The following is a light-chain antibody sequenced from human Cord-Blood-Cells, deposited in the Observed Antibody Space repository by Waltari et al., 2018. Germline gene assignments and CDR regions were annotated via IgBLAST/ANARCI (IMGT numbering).Light chain of an antibody. CDR3: CSYAGSYTWV. J-gene: IGLJ3*02. V-gene: IGLV2-11*01. Sequence: QSALTQPRSVSGSPGQSVTISCTGTSSDVGGYNYVSWYQQHPGKAPNLMMYDVSKRPSGVPDRFSGSKSGTPASLTISGLQAEDEADYYCCSYAGSYTWVFGGGTKLTVL. CDR1: SSDVGGYNY. CDR2: DVS.